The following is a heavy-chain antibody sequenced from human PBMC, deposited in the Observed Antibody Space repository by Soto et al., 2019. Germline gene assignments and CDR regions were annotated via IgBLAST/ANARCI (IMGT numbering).Heavy chain of an antibody. CDR1: GGTFSSYA. Sequence: QVQLVQSGAEVKKPGSSVKVSCKASGGTFSSYAISWVRQAPGQGLEWMGGIIPIFGTADYAQKFQGRVTVTADEYTSTAYMGLRSLRSEDTAGYYCASHYDSSSYYYYYGMDVWGQGTTVTVSS. J-gene: IGHJ6*02. D-gene: IGHD3-22*01. CDR3: ASHYDSSSYYYYYGMDV. CDR2: IIPIFGTA. V-gene: IGHV1-69*12.